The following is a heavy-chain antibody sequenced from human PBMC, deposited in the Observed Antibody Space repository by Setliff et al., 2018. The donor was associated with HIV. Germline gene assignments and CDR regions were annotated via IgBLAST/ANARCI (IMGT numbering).Heavy chain of an antibody. CDR1: GGSISSYY. D-gene: IGHD6-13*01. V-gene: IGHV4-4*09. Sequence: PSETLSLTCTVFGGSISSYYWNWIRQPPGKGLEWIGNIYASGRTNYNPPLKSRVSISIDTSKSQFSLRLSSVTAADTAVYYCARQGVTAAGLDYWGQGTLVTAPQ. J-gene: IGHJ4*02. CDR2: IYASGRT. CDR3: ARQGVTAAGLDY.